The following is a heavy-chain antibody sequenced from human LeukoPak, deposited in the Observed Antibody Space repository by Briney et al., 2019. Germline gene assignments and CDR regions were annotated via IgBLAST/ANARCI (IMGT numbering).Heavy chain of an antibody. CDR2: IYYSGST. CDR1: GGSISSGSYY. D-gene: IGHD2-15*01. CDR3: ARQRRLCSGGSCSLLLDY. Sequence: SQTLSLTCTVSGGSISSGSYYWSWIRQPPGKGLEWIGYIYYSGSTNYNPSLKSRVTISVDTSENQFSLKLNSVTAADTAVYYCARQRRLCSGGSCSLLLDYWGQGTLVTVSS. J-gene: IGHJ4*02. V-gene: IGHV4-61*01.